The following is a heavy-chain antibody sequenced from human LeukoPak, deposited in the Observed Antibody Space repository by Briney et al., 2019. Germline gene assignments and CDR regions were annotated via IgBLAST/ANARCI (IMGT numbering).Heavy chain of an antibody. D-gene: IGHD3-22*01. CDR3: AREGGPHYYDSRGKNWFDP. CDR1: GGPISSYY. V-gene: IGHV4-59*01. Sequence: SETLSLTCTVSGGPISSYYWSWIRQPPGKGLEWIGYIYFSGDTNCNPSLKSRVTMSVDMSKNRFSLRLSSVTAADTAVYYCAREGGPHYYDSRGKNWFDPWGQGTLVTVSS. J-gene: IGHJ5*02. CDR2: IYFSGDT.